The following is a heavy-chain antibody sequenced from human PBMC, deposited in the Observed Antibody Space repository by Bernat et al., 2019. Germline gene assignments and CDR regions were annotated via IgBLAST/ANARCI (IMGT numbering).Heavy chain of an antibody. CDR2: IYYSGST. CDR3: ARRDYIAAAGYYYYYMDV. V-gene: IGHV4-59*01. D-gene: IGHD6-13*01. Sequence: QAQLQESGPGLVKPSETLSLTCTVSGGSISSYYWSWIRQPPGKGLEWIGYIYYSGSTNYNPSLKSRVTISVDTSKNQFSLKLSSVTAADTAVYYCARRDYIAAAGYYYYYMDVWGKGTTVTVSS. J-gene: IGHJ6*03. CDR1: GGSISSYY.